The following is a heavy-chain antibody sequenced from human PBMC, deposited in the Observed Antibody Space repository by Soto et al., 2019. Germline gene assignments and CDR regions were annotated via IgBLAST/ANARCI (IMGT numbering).Heavy chain of an antibody. D-gene: IGHD2-15*01. Sequence: QVQLVQSGAEVKKPGSSVKVSCKASGGTFSSYTISWVRQAPGQGLEWMGRFIPILGIANYAQKFQGRVTITADKATSTAYMELSSLRSEDTAVYYCARGVSYCSGCSCYLGGAFDIWGQGTMVTVSS. J-gene: IGHJ3*02. CDR2: FIPILGIA. CDR1: GGTFSSYT. V-gene: IGHV1-69*02. CDR3: ARGVSYCSGCSCYLGGAFDI.